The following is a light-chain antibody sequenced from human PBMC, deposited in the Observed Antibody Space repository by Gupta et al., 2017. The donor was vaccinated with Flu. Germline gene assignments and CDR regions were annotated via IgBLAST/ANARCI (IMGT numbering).Light chain of an antibody. CDR3: SAYTSSSTLEV. V-gene: IGLV2-14*01. Sequence: SALTPPASVSGTPGQSITISRTGSSSDVGGYNYVAWYQQHPGKAPKLMTYKVSNRPSGVSDRFSGSKSGNTASLTISGLQAEDEADYYCSAYTSSSTLEVFGTGTKVTVL. CDR1: SSDVGGYNY. J-gene: IGLJ1*01. CDR2: KVS.